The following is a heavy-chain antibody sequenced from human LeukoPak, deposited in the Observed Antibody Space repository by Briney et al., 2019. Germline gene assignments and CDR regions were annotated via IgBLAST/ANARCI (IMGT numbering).Heavy chain of an antibody. CDR3: ARDERYDSSGYPFDY. J-gene: IGHJ4*02. Sequence: ASVKVSCKASGYTFTGYYMHWVRQAPGQGLEWMGWINPNSGGTNYAQKLQGRVTMTRDSSISTAYMELSRLRSDDTAVYYCARDERYDSSGYPFDYWGQGPLVTVSS. V-gene: IGHV1-2*02. D-gene: IGHD3-22*01. CDR2: INPNSGGT. CDR1: GYTFTGYY.